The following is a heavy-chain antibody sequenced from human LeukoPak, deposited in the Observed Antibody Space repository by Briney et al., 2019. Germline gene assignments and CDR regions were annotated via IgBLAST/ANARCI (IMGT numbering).Heavy chain of an antibody. J-gene: IGHJ5*02. CDR3: ARDLRPYYDFMPWDNWFDP. CDR1: GYTFTSYY. V-gene: IGHV1-2*02. Sequence: GASVKVSCKASGYTFTSYYMHWVRQAPGQGLEWMGWINPNSGGTNYAQKFQGRVTMTRDTSISTAYMELSRLRSDDTAVYYCARDLRPYYDFMPWDNWFDPWGQGTLVTVSS. D-gene: IGHD3-3*01. CDR2: INPNSGGT.